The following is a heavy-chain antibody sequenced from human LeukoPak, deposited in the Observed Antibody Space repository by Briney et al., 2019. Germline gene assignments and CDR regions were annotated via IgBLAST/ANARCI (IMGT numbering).Heavy chain of an antibody. Sequence: ASVKVSCKASGYTFNNYYIHWARQAPGQGLEWMGIINPSGGTTSYAQKFRGRVTMTRDTSTSTVYMELSSLTSEHTAIYYCARGGYGSGILNWFDPWGQGTLVTVSS. CDR3: ARGGYGSGILNWFDP. J-gene: IGHJ5*01. V-gene: IGHV1-46*02. CDR1: GYTFNNYY. CDR2: INPSGGTT. D-gene: IGHD3-10*01.